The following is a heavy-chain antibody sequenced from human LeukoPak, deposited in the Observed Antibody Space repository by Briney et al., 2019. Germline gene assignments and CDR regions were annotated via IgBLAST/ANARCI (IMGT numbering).Heavy chain of an antibody. J-gene: IGHJ4*02. CDR3: AKFGGGSGSYYEYYFDY. D-gene: IGHD3-10*01. CDR1: GFTFGDYA. Sequence: GGSLRLSCAASGFTFGDYAMHWVRQAPGKGLEWVSLISGDGGSTYYADSVKGRFTISRDNSKNSLYLQMNSLRTEDTALYYCAKFGGGSGSYYEYYFDYWGQGTLVTVSS. CDR2: ISGDGGST. V-gene: IGHV3-43*02.